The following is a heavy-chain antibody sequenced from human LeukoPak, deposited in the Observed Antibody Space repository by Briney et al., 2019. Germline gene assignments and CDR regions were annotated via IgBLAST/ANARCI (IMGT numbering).Heavy chain of an antibody. CDR2: ISAYNGNT. J-gene: IGHJ3*02. Sequence: ASVKVSCKASGNTFTDYYMHWVRQAPGQGLEWMGWISAYNGNTNYAQKLQGRVTMTTDTSTSTAYMELRSLRSDDTAVYYCARWEDTTDAFDIWGQGTMVTVSS. V-gene: IGHV1-18*04. D-gene: IGHD1-26*01. CDR3: ARWEDTTDAFDI. CDR1: GNTFTDYY.